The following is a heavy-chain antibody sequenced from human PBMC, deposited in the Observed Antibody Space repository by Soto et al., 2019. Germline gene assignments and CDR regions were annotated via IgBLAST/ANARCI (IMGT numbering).Heavy chain of an antibody. CDR3: ARFASYSYGLDY. J-gene: IGHJ4*02. CDR2: ISSSSSYI. Sequence: GGSLRLSCAASGFTFSSYSMNWVRQAPGKGLEWVSSISSSSSYIYYADSVKGRFTISRDNAKNSLYLQMNSLRAEDTAVYYCARFASYSYGLDYWGQGTLVTVSS. D-gene: IGHD5-18*01. CDR1: GFTFSSYS. V-gene: IGHV3-21*01.